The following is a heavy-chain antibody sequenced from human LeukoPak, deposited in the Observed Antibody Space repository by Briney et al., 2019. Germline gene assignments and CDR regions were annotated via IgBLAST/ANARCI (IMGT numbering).Heavy chain of an antibody. V-gene: IGHV1-18*01. CDR3: ARYLRYSSGWTASSMDV. CDR2: ISAYNGNT. D-gene: IGHD6-19*01. CDR1: GYTFTSYG. J-gene: IGHJ6*03. Sequence: ASVKVSCKASGYTFTSYGFDWVRQAPGQGLEWMGWISAYNGNTNYAQKLQGRVTMTTDTSTSIAHMDLGKLRSDDTAGYYCARYLRYSSGWTASSMDVWGKGTTCTMSS.